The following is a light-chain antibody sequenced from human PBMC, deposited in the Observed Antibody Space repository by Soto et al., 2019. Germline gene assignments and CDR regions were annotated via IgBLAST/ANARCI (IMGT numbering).Light chain of an antibody. CDR2: DVS. CDR3: CSHAGTYIYV. J-gene: IGLJ1*01. V-gene: IGLV2-11*01. Sequence: QSVLTQPRSASGSPGQSVTISCTGTNSDVGGYNYVSWYQQHPGKAPKLMIYDVSKRPSGVPDRFSGFKSGNTASLTISGLQAEDEADYSCCSHAGTYIYVFGTGTKVTVL. CDR1: NSDVGGYNY.